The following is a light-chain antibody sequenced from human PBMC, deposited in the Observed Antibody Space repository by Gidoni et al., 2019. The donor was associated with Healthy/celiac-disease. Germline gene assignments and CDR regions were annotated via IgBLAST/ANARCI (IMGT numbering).Light chain of an antibody. CDR1: QSISSY. CDR2: AAS. Sequence: IHITQSPSSLSASVGDRDTITCRASQSISSYLNWYQQKPGKAPNLLIYAASSLQRGVPSRFSGSGSGTDFTLTISSLQPEDFATYYCQQSYSTLALTFGGGTKVEIK. J-gene: IGKJ4*01. CDR3: QQSYSTLALT. V-gene: IGKV1-39*01.